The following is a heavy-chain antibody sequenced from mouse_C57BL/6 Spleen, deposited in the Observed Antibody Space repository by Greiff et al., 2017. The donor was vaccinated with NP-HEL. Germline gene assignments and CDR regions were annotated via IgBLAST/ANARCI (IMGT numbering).Heavy chain of an antibody. J-gene: IGHJ2*01. V-gene: IGHV1-82*01. Sequence: VQLQQSGPELVKPGASVKISCKASGYAFSSSWMNWVKQRPGKGLEWIGRIYPGDGDTNYNGKFKGKATLTADKSSSTAYMQLSSLTSEDSAVYFCARGDGSSGGFDYWGQGTTLTVSS. CDR1: GYAFSSSW. CDR2: IYPGDGDT. D-gene: IGHD1-1*01. CDR3: ARGDGSSGGFDY.